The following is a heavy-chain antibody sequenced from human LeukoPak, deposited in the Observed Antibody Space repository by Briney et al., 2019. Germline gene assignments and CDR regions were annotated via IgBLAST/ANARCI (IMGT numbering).Heavy chain of an antibody. CDR1: GGSISSGDYY. CDR2: IYYSGGT. CDR3: ARGYSSGWYSPPDWFDP. Sequence: SETLSLTCTVSGGSISSGDYYWSWIRQPPGKGLEWIGYIYYSGGTYYNPSLKSRVTISVDTSKNQFSLKLSSVTAADTAVYYCARGYSSGWYSPPDWFDPWGQGTLVTVSS. J-gene: IGHJ5*02. D-gene: IGHD6-19*01. V-gene: IGHV4-30-4*02.